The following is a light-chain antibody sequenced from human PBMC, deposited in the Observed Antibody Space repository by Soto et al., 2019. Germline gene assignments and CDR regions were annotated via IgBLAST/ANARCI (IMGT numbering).Light chain of an antibody. V-gene: IGKV1-27*01. CDR1: QGIGDF. CDR3: QKYNTVPLT. CDR2: AAS. Sequence: DIQMTPAPSSPFASVGSRDILTFRAGQGIGDFLAWDQQKPGEVPKLLIYAASPLQSGVPSRFSGSVSGTEFILTISSLQPEDVATYSCQKYNTVPLTFGGGTKV. J-gene: IGKJ4*01.